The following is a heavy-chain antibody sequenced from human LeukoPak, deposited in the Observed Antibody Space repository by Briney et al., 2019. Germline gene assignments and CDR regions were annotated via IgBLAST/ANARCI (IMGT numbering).Heavy chain of an antibody. V-gene: IGHV3-23*01. D-gene: IGHD2-8*01. CDR1: GFTFSSYA. Sequence: GGSLRLSCAASGFTFSSYAMSWVRQAPGKGLEWVSAISGSGGSTYYAGSVKGRFTISRDNSKNTLYLQMNSLRAEDTAVYYCAKDRRYCTNGVCYTRYFDYWGQGTLVTVSS. J-gene: IGHJ4*02. CDR2: ISGSGGST. CDR3: AKDRRYCTNGVCYTRYFDY.